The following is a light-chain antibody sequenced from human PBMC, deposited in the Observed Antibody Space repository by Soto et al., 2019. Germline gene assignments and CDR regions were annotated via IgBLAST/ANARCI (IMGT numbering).Light chain of an antibody. CDR2: DVS. J-gene: IGKJ5*01. CDR3: HQRYNWPRVT. CDR1: QSVSNS. V-gene: IGKV3-11*01. Sequence: EILLRQSPATRSLSPGERVTLSCRASQSVSNSLAWYQQKPGQPPRLLIYDVSNRATGIPARFSGSGSGTDFTLTITSLEPEDFAVYFCHQRYNWPRVTFGQGTRLEIK.